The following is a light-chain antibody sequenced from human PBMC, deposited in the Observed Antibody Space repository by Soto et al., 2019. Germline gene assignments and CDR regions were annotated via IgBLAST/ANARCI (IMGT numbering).Light chain of an antibody. CDR2: GAS. CDR3: QQYGSSPPWT. J-gene: IGKJ1*01. CDR1: QSVSSSY. V-gene: IGKV3-20*01. Sequence: EIVLSLSQGTLSLSPGERATLSCRASQSVSSSYLAWYQQKPGQAPRLLIYGASSRATGIPDRFSGSGSGTDFTLTISRLEPEDFAVYYCQQYGSSPPWTFGEGTKVDIK.